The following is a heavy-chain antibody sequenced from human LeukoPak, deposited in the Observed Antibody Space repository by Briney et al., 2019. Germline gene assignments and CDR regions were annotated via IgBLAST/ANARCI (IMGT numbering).Heavy chain of an antibody. CDR1: GFSFDDYA. CDR2: INWNGGST. D-gene: IGHD4-17*01. CDR3: AREVPLDYGDFSYFDY. J-gene: IGHJ4*02. Sequence: GGSLRLSCAASGFSFDDYAMTWVRQAPGKGLEWVSGINWNGGSTGYADSVKGRFTISRDNAKNSLYLQMNSLRAEDTAFYYCAREVPLDYGDFSYFDYWGQGTLVTVSS. V-gene: IGHV3-20*04.